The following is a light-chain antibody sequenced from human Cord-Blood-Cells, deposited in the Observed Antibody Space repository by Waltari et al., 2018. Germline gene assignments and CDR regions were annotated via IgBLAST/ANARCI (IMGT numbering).Light chain of an antibody. J-gene: IGKJ3*01. Sequence: ELVLTQSPATLSLSPGERATLSCGASQSVRSSYLAWYQQKPGLAPRLLIYDASSRATGIPDRFSGSGSGTDFTLTISRLEPEDFAVYYCQQYGSSPFTFGPGTKVDIK. V-gene: IGKV3D-20*01. CDR2: DAS. CDR3: QQYGSSPFT. CDR1: QSVRSSY.